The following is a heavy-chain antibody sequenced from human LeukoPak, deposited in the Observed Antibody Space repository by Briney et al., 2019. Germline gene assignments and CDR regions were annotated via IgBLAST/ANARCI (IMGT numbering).Heavy chain of an antibody. CDR2: ISYDGSNK. V-gene: IGHV3-30*04. J-gene: IGHJ4*02. CDR1: GFTFSSYA. D-gene: IGHD3-3*01. Sequence: GGSLRLSCAASGFTFSSYAMHWVRQAPGKGLEWVAVISYDGSNKYYADSVKGRFTISRDNSKNTLYLQMNSLRAEDTAVYYCAKDWSGWGQGTLVTVSS. CDR3: AKDWSG.